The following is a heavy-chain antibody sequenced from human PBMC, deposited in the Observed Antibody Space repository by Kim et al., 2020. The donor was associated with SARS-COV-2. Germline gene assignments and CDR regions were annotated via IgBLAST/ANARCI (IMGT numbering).Heavy chain of an antibody. D-gene: IGHD4-4*01. J-gene: IGHJ6*03. CDR1: GGSISSGDYY. CDR3: ASLYNDYSNPHYYYYYYMDV. Sequence: SETLSLTCTVSGGSISSGDYYWSWIRQPPGKGLEWIGYIYYSGSTYYNPSLKSRVTISVDTSKNQFSLKLSSVTAADTAVYYCASLYNDYSNPHYYYYYYMDVWGKGTTVTVSS. CDR2: IYYSGST. V-gene: IGHV4-30-4*01.